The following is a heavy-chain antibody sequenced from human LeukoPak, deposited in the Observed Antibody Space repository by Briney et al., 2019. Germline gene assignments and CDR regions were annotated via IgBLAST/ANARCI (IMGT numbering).Heavy chain of an antibody. V-gene: IGHV3-48*02. CDR3: ARLLFYGMDV. CDR2: ISSSRSNTI. D-gene: IGHD2/OR15-2a*01. J-gene: IGHJ6*02. CDR1: GFTFSSYS. Sequence: GGSLRLSCAASGFTFSSYSMNWVRQAPGKGLEWVSYISSSRSNTIYYADSVKGRFTISRDNAENSLYLQMNSLRDEDTAMYYCARLLFYGMDVWGQGTTVTVSS.